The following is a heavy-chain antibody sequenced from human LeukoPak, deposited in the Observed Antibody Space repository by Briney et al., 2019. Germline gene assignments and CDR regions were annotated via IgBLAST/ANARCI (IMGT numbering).Heavy chain of an antibody. Sequence: GESLKISCKGSGYSFTSYWIGWVRQLPGKGLEWMGIIYPGDSDTRYSPSFQGQVTISADKSISTAYLQWSSLKASDTAMYYCARPATMVRGLPAYWGQGTLVTVSS. CDR2: IYPGDSDT. V-gene: IGHV5-51*01. CDR3: ARPATMVRGLPAY. J-gene: IGHJ4*02. CDR1: GYSFTSYW. D-gene: IGHD3-10*01.